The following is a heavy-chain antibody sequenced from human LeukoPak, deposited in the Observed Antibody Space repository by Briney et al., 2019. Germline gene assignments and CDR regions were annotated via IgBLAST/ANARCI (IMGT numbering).Heavy chain of an antibody. CDR1: GFTFSSYA. V-gene: IGHV3-7*01. CDR2: IKQDGGQI. J-gene: IGHJ4*02. CDR3: ARLGARQMLEY. D-gene: IGHD4-17*01. Sequence: GGSLRLSCAASGFTFSSYAMSWVRQAPGKGLEWVANIKQDGGQIYYLESVKGRFTVSRDNAKNSLYLQMNSLRAEDTAVYYCARLGARQMLEYWGQGTLVTVSS.